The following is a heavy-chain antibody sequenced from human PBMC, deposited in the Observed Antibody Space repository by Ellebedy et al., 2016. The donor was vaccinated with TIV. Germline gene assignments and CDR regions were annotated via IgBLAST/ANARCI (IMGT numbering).Heavy chain of an antibody. D-gene: IGHD1-1*01. CDR1: GGTFSSYA. V-gene: IGHV1-69*13. CDR3: ARDPQGLDHYYYYGMDV. J-gene: IGHJ6*02. Sequence: SVKVSCXASGGTFSSYAISWVRQAPGQGLEWMGGIIPIFGTANYAQKFQGRVTITADESTSTAYMELSSLRSEDTAVYYCARDPQGLDHYYYYGMDVWGQGTTVTVSS. CDR2: IIPIFGTA.